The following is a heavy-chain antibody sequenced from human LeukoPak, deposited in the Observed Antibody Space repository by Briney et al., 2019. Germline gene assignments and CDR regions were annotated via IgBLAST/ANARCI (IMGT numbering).Heavy chain of an antibody. CDR1: GYTFTSYY. CDR3: ACRPYYYDSSGYYNYFDY. J-gene: IGHJ4*02. Sequence: VASVKVSCKASGYTFTSYYMHWVRQAPGQGLEWMGWISAYNGNTNYAQKLQGRVTMTTDTSTSTAYMELRSLRSDDTAVYYCACRPYYYDSSGYYNYFDYWGQGTLVTVSS. CDR2: ISAYNGNT. D-gene: IGHD3-22*01. V-gene: IGHV1-18*04.